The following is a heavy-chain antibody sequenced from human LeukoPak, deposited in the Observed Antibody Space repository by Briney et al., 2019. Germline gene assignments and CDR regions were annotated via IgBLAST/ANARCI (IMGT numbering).Heavy chain of an antibody. CDR3: AKDIRAAAGTVLPTFDY. J-gene: IGHJ4*02. V-gene: IGHV3-9*01. CDR2: ISWNSGSI. Sequence: GGSLRLSCAASGFTFDDYAMHWVRQAPGKGLEWVSGISWNSGSIGYADSVEGRFTISRDNAKNSLYLQMNSLRAEDTALYYCAKDIRAAAGTVLPTFDYWGQGTLVTVSS. CDR1: GFTFDDYA. D-gene: IGHD6-13*01.